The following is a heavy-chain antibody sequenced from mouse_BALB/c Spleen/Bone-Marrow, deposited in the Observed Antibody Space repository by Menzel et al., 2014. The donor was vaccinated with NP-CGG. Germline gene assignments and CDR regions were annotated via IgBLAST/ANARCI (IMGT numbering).Heavy chain of an antibody. D-gene: IGHD2-4*01. J-gene: IGHJ4*01. Sequence: EVQGVESGGDLVKPGGSLKLSCAASGFTFSSYGMSWVRQTPDKRLEWVATISSGGSYTYYPDSVKGRFTISRDNAKNTLYLQMSSLKSEDTAMYYCARDTMITYYYAMDYWGQGTSVTVSS. V-gene: IGHV5-6*01. CDR1: GFTFSSYG. CDR3: ARDTMITYYYAMDY. CDR2: ISSGGSYT.